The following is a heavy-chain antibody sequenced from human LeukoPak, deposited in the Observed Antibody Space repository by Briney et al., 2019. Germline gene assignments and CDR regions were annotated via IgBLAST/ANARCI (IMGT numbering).Heavy chain of an antibody. D-gene: IGHD1-26*01. Sequence: SGGSLRLSCAASGFTFSSYSMNWVRQAPGKGLEWVSSISSSSSYIYYADSVKGRFTISRDNAKNSLYLQMNSLRAEDTAVYYCARDKGRIVGATDYWGQGTLVTVSS. CDR2: ISSSSSYI. CDR3: ARDKGRIVGATDY. V-gene: IGHV3-21*01. J-gene: IGHJ4*02. CDR1: GFTFSSYS.